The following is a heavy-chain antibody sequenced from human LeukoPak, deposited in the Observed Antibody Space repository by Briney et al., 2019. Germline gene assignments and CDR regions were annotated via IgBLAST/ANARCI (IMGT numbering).Heavy chain of an antibody. Sequence: SETLSLTCTVSGGSISSYYRSWIRQPPGKGLEWIGYIYYSGSTNYNPSLKSRVTISVDTSKNQFSLKLSSVTAADTAVYYCARRWSGGYCSGGSCYYFDLWGRGTLVTVSS. V-gene: IGHV4-59*08. CDR2: IYYSGST. CDR3: ARRWSGGYCSGGSCYYFDL. CDR1: GGSISSYY. J-gene: IGHJ2*01. D-gene: IGHD2-15*01.